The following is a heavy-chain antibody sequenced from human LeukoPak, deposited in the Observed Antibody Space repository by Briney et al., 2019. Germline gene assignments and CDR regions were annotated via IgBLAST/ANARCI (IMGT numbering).Heavy chain of an antibody. J-gene: IGHJ4*02. D-gene: IGHD1-1*01. Sequence: PGGSLRLSCAASGFTFSSYAMNWVHQAPGKGLEWVSVITASGGSTNYADSVKGRFTISRDNSKNTLYLQMNSLRAEDTAVYYCAKEPPGTLESWGQGTLVTVSS. CDR3: AKEPPGTLES. V-gene: IGHV3-23*01. CDR2: ITASGGST. CDR1: GFTFSSYA.